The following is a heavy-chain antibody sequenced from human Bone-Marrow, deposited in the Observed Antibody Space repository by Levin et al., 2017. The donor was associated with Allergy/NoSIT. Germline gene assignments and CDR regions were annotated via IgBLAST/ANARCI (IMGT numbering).Heavy chain of an antibody. CDR3: TTLDSVNSDY. V-gene: IGHV3-74*01. Sequence: GESLKISCAASGFSFRTYWMYWVRQAPGKGLVWVSRINPDGSSTSYADAVKGRFSISRDNAKNTLYLQMNSLRAEDTALYYCTTLDSVNSDYWGQGTLVTVSP. J-gene: IGHJ4*02. CDR1: GFSFRTYW. CDR2: INPDGSST. D-gene: IGHD5/OR15-5a*01.